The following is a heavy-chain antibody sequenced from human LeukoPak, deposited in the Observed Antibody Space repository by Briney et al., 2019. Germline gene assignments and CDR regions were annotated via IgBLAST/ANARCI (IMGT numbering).Heavy chain of an antibody. CDR2: IKEDGSEK. J-gene: IGHJ6*02. CDR3: AREASNQLLRYYYYYYGMDV. CDR1: GFSFSSYW. D-gene: IGHD2-2*01. Sequence: GGSLRLSCAASGFSFSSYWMSWVRQAPGKGLEWVANIKEDGSEKYYVDSVKGRFTISRDNAKKSLYLQMNSLRAEDTAVYYCAREASNQLLRYYYYYYGMDVWGQGTPVTVSS. V-gene: IGHV3-7*01.